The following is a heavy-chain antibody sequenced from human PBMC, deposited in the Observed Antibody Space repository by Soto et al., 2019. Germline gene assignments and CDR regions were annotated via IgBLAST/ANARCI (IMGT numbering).Heavy chain of an antibody. Sequence: GGSLRLSCPASGFAFTNYGIEWVRQAPGTGLEWVAHISNDGSKKFYADSVKGRFTISRDSSENTVYLQMNSLRAEDTAVYYCAKTGGYNWNYDYWGQGTLVTVSS. V-gene: IGHV3-30*18. CDR1: GFAFTNYG. CDR2: ISNDGSKK. CDR3: AKTGGYNWNYDY. D-gene: IGHD1-7*01. J-gene: IGHJ4*02.